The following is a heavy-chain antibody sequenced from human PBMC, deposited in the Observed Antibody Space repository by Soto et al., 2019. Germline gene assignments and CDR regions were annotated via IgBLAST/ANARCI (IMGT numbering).Heavy chain of an antibody. J-gene: IGHJ5*01. CDR3: AKDAVAYNGEWDWFDS. D-gene: IGHD6-19*01. CDR1: GVIFSNYA. Sequence: DVQLLESGGGLVQPGGSLRLSCAASGVIFSNYAMTWVRQAPGKWLESVSAIGGTGGDTYYSNSVKGRFTISRDNSKNTLYLQMNSLSADDTAVYYCAKDAVAYNGEWDWFDSWGQGTLVTVSS. CDR2: IGGTGGDT. V-gene: IGHV3-23*01.